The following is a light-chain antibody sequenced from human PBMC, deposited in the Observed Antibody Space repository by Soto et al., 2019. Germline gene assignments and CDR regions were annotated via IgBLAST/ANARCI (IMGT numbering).Light chain of an antibody. CDR2: DAS. CDR1: QDINKY. V-gene: IGKV1-33*01. Sequence: DIQMTQSPSSLSASVGDRVTITCQASQDINKYLNWYQQKPGKAPKLLIYDASNLEAGVPSRFSGSGSGTYFIFTISSLQPEDIATYYCQQYDNHVTFGGGTKVEIK. J-gene: IGKJ4*01. CDR3: QQYDNHVT.